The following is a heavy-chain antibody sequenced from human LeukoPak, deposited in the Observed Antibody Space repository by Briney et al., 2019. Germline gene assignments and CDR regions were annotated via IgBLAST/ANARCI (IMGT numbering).Heavy chain of an antibody. V-gene: IGHV3-11*06. CDR3: ARDIDTGYVGDAFDV. CDR2: ISSSSSYT. Sequence: GGCLRLSCTASGFTFSDYYMSWIRQAPGKGLEWVSYISSSSSYTKYADSVKGRFTISKDNAKNSLYLQMNSLRAEDTAVYYCARDIDTGYVGDAFDVWGQGTNVIVSS. CDR1: GFTFSDYY. D-gene: IGHD5-12*01. J-gene: IGHJ3*01.